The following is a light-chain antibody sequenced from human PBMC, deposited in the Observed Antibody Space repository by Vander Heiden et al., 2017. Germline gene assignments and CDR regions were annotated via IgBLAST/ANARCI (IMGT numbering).Light chain of an antibody. CDR2: LGS. Sequence: DIVMTQSPLSLPVTPGEPASISCRSSQSLLHSNGYSYLDWYLQKPGQSPQLLIYLGSNRASGVPDRFSGSGSDTDFTLKISRVEAEDVGVYFCRQYVHTPFTFGHRTKVDIK. J-gene: IGKJ3*01. CDR1: QSLLHSNGYSY. CDR3: RQYVHTPFT. V-gene: IGKV2-28*01.